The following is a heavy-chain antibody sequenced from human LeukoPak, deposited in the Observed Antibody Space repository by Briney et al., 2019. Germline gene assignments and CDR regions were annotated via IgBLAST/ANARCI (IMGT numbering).Heavy chain of an antibody. Sequence: GGSLRLSCAASGFTFSSYAMHWVRQAPGKGLEWVAVISYDGSNKYYADSVKGRFTISRDNSKNTLYLQMNSLRPEDTAVYYCARYCSSTSCYRSHMDVWGKRTTVTVSS. CDR2: ISYDGSNK. D-gene: IGHD2-2*02. J-gene: IGHJ6*03. V-gene: IGHV3-30*04. CDR3: ARYCSSTSCYRSHMDV. CDR1: GFTFSSYA.